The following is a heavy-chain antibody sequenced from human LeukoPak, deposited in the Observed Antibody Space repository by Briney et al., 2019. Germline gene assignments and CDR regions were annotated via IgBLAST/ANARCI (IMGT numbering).Heavy chain of an antibody. V-gene: IGHV1-2*02. CDR3: ARDVTGDQSWFFDL. J-gene: IGHJ2*01. CDR2: INPNSGGT. D-gene: IGHD7-27*01. CDR1: GYTFIGYY. Sequence: VASVKVSCKASGYTFIGYYMHWVRQAPGQGLEWMGWINPNSGGTNYAQKFQGRVTMTRDTSISTAYMELIRLTSDDTAVYYCARDVTGDQSWFFDLWGRGTLVTVSS.